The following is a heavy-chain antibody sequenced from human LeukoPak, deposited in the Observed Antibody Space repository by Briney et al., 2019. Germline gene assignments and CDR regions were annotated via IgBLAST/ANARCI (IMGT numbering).Heavy chain of an antibody. V-gene: IGHV4-34*01. CDR3: VTRGYGYFDY. Sequence: SETLSLTCAVYGGSFSGYYWSWIRHPPGKGLEWIVEINHSGSNNYNPSLKSRVTISVDTSKNQFSLKLSSVTAGDRAVYYCVTRGYGYFDYWGQGTLVTVSS. CDR2: INHSGSN. J-gene: IGHJ4*02. CDR1: GGSFSGYY. D-gene: IGHD2-15*01.